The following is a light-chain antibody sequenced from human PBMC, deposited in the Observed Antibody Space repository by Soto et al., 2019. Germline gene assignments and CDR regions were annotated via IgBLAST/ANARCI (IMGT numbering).Light chain of an antibody. CDR3: QQYDNRPLT. CDR2: DAS. J-gene: IGKJ4*01. CDR1: QDISNY. V-gene: IGKV1-33*01. Sequence: DIQMTQSPSSLSASVGDRVTITCQASQDISNYLNWYQQKPGKAPKLLIYDASNLETGVPSRFSGSGSGTDFTFTISSLQPEDIATYYCQQYDNRPLTFGGGTKG.